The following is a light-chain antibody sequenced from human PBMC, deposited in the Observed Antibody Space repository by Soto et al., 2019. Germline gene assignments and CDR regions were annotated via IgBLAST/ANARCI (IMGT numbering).Light chain of an antibody. J-gene: IGLJ2*01. Sequence: QSALTQPRSVSGSPGQSVTISCTGTSSDVGGYNYVSWYQQQPGKAPKLMIYDVSKRPSGVPDRFSGSKSGNTASLTISGLQAEDEADYYCCSYAGSYTWVCGGGTQLTVL. CDR2: DVS. CDR3: CSYAGSYTWV. V-gene: IGLV2-11*01. CDR1: SSDVGGYNY.